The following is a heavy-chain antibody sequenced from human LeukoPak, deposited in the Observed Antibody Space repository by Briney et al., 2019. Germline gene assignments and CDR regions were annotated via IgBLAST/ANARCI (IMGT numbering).Heavy chain of an antibody. CDR3: ARGYASGSYWVY. CDR1: GGSFSGYY. D-gene: IGHD3-10*01. Sequence: SETLSLTCAVYGGSFSGYYWSWIRQPPGKGLEWIGEINNSGSTNYNPSLKSRVTISLDTSKNQFSLKLSSVTAADTAVYYCARGYASGSYWVYWGQGTLVTVSS. CDR2: INNSGST. J-gene: IGHJ4*02. V-gene: IGHV4-34*01.